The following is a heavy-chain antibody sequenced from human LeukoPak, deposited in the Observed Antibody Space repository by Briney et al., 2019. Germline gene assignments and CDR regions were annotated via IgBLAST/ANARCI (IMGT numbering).Heavy chain of an antibody. V-gene: IGHV3-30*02. J-gene: IGHJ6*02. CDR2: IRYDGSYK. D-gene: IGHD2-21*02. CDR1: GFTLSSYG. CDR3: AKDHGDYYSYYYGLDV. Sequence: GGSLRLSCAASGFTLSSYGLHWVRQAPGKGLEWMTFIRYDGSYKYYADSVKGRFTISRDNSKNTLYLQMNSLRAEDTGVYFCAKDHGDYYSYYYGLDVCGQGTTVTVSS.